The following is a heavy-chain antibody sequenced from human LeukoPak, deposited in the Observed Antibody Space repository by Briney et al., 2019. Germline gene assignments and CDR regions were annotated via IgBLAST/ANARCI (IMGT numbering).Heavy chain of an antibody. Sequence: SQTLSLTCAVSGDSVSGNIVAWNWIRQSPSRGLEWLGRTYRGSSYYAPSMKSRISISPDTSKNQFSLHLNSVTPEDPAVYFCVRGQYSAFDIWGQGTLVIVSS. CDR2: TYRGSS. V-gene: IGHV6-1*01. D-gene: IGHD2-21*01. J-gene: IGHJ3*02. CDR3: VRGQYSAFDI. CDR1: GDSVSGNIVA.